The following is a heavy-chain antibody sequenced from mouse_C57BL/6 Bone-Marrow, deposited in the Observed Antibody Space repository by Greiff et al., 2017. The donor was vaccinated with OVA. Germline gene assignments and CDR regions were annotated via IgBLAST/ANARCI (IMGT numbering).Heavy chain of an antibody. Sequence: KQSCKASGYTFTSYWMQWVKQRPGQGLEWIGEIDPSDSYTNYNQKFKGKATLTVDTSSSTAYMQLSSLTSEDSAVYYCASPYYYGSAFAYWGQGTLVTVSA. V-gene: IGHV1-50*01. J-gene: IGHJ3*01. CDR3: ASPYYYGSAFAY. CDR2: IDPSDSYT. CDR1: GYTFTSYW. D-gene: IGHD1-1*01.